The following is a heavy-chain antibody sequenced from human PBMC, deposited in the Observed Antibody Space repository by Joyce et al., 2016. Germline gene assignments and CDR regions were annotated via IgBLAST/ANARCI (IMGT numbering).Heavy chain of an antibody. D-gene: IGHD4-17*01. V-gene: IGHV4-30-4*01. CDR1: GGSISSDYYY. J-gene: IGHJ3*02. Sequence: QVQLQESGPGLVQPSQTLSLTCTVSGGSISSDYYYWTWIRQPPGKGLEWIGYIYHSGTTSYNPSLNSRATISVDTSKNQFSLNLISVTAADTAVYYCATEDYGYSDALEIWGQGTMVTVSS. CDR2: IYHSGTT. CDR3: ATEDYGYSDALEI.